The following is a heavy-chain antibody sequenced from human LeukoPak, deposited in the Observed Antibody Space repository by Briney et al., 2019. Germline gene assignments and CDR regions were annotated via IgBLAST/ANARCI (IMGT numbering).Heavy chain of an antibody. Sequence: GGSLRLSCAASGFSFRDHAMNWVRQAPGQGLEWVSSLSETGETTDYADSVKGRFTISRDNSNNILYLQMNSLRADDTAVYYCAKQWLVAIWGQGTLVTASS. CDR3: AKQWLVAI. J-gene: IGHJ4*02. V-gene: IGHV3-23*01. CDR1: GFSFRDHA. CDR2: LSETGETT. D-gene: IGHD6-19*01.